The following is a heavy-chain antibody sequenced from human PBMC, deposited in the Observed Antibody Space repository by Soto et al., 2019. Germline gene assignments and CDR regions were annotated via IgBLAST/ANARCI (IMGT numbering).Heavy chain of an antibody. CDR3: ARGEGKLELDY. V-gene: IGHV4-59*01. CDR1: GGSISNYY. J-gene: IGHJ4*02. CDR2: FYYTGIT. Sequence: SETLSLTCTVSGGSISNYYWSWIRQPPGKGLEWIGYFYYTGITNYNPSLKSRVTISVDTSKNQFSLKLSSLTAADTAVYYCARGEGKLELDYWGQGTLVTVSS. D-gene: IGHD1-7*01.